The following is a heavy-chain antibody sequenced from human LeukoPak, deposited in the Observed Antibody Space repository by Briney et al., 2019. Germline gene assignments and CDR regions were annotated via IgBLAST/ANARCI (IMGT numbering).Heavy chain of an antibody. V-gene: IGHV1-2*02. J-gene: IGHJ4*02. Sequence: ASVKVSCKASGYTFTGYYTHWVRQAPGQGLEWMGWINPNSGGTNYAQKFQGRVTMTRDTSISTAYMELSRLRSDDTAVYYCARWLYSSSWYYFDYWGQGTLVTVSS. CDR2: INPNSGGT. CDR1: GYTFTGYY. D-gene: IGHD6-13*01. CDR3: ARWLYSSSWYYFDY.